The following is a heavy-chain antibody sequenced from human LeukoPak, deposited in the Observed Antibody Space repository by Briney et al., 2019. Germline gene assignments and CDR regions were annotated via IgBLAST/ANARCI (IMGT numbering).Heavy chain of an antibody. CDR3: ARLYSGYDYGDY. CDR1: GYSFTNYW. D-gene: IGHD5-12*01. Sequence: NLGESLKISCKGSGYSFTNYWIGWVRQMPGKGLEWMGIIYPDDSDTRYSPSFQGQVTISADKSINTAYLQWSSLKASDTAMYYCARLYSGYDYGDYWGQGTLVTVSS. V-gene: IGHV5-51*01. CDR2: IYPDDSDT. J-gene: IGHJ4*02.